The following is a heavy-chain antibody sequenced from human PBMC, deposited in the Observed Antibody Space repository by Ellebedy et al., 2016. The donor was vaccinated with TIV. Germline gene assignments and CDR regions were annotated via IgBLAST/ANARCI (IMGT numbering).Heavy chain of an antibody. Sequence: GESLKISXAASGFTFSSYAMHWVRQAPGKGLEWVAVISYDGSNKYYADSVKGRFTISRDNSKNTLYLQMNSLRAEDTAVYYCAKANRLVTTLRAYYGMDVWGQGTTVTVSS. CDR2: ISYDGSNK. D-gene: IGHD3-9*01. J-gene: IGHJ6*02. CDR1: GFTFSSYA. CDR3: AKANRLVTTLRAYYGMDV. V-gene: IGHV3-30*04.